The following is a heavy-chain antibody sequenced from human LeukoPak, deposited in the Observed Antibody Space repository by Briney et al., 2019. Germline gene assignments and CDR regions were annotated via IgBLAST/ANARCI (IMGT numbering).Heavy chain of an antibody. J-gene: IGHJ4*02. Sequence: QAGGSLRLSCAASGLTFSSYEMNWVRQAPGKGLEWVSYISSSGSSIYYADSVKGRFTISRDNAKKSLYLQMHSLRAEDTAVYYCARDGTAQYWGQGTLVTVSS. CDR2: ISSSGSSI. CDR3: ARDGTAQY. D-gene: IGHD1-1*01. CDR1: GLTFSSYE. V-gene: IGHV3-48*03.